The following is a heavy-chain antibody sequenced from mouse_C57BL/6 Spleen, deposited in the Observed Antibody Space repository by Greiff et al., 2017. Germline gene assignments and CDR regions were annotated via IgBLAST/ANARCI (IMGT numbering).Heavy chain of an antibody. V-gene: IGHV2-2*01. D-gene: IGHD2-1*01. Sequence: VQLQASGPGLVQPSQSLSITCTVSGFSLTSYGVHWVRQSPGKGLEWLGVIWSGGSTDDNAAFICRLSISKDNAKSQVFFKMNSLQADDTAIYYCSSSTMDPVDYWGQGASGTVSS. CDR2: IWSGGST. CDR3: SSSTMDPVDY. J-gene: IGHJ4*01. CDR1: GFSLTSYG.